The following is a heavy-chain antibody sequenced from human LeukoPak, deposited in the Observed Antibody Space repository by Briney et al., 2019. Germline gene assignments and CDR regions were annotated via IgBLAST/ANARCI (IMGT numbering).Heavy chain of an antibody. J-gene: IGHJ4*02. Sequence: SETLSLTCTVSGYSISNAYYWGWIRQPPGKGLEWIGSLYHSGSTNYNPSLKSRVTISVDTSKNQFSLKLSSVTAADTAVYYCARRGRGYSANFDYWGQGTLVTVSS. CDR2: LYHSGST. V-gene: IGHV4-38-2*02. CDR3: ARRGRGYSANFDY. CDR1: GYSISNAYY. D-gene: IGHD6-13*01.